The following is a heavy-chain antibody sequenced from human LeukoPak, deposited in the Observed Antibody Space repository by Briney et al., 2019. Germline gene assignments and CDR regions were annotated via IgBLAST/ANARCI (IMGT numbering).Heavy chain of an antibody. D-gene: IGHD3-10*02. Sequence: PGGSLRLSCAASGLRFSDYYVSWIRQAPGKGLQWVSYISSGGDIMHYADSVKGRFTISRDNAKNSLYLQMNSLRAEDTAVYYCAELGITMIGGVWGKGTTVTISS. J-gene: IGHJ6*04. V-gene: IGHV3-11*04. CDR1: GLRFSDYY. CDR3: AELGITMIGGV. CDR2: ISSGGDIM.